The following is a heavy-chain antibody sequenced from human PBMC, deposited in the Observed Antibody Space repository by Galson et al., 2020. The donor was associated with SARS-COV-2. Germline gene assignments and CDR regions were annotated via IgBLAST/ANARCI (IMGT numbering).Heavy chain of an antibody. V-gene: IGHV1-24*01. CDR2: FDPEDGET. CDR3: ATAPGIAAAGRTNWFDP. Sequence: ASVKVPCKVSGYTLTELSMHWVRQAPGKGLEWMGGFDPEDGETIYAQKFQGRVTMTEDTSTDTAYMELSSLRSEDTAVYYCATAPGIAAAGRTNWFDPWGQGTLVTVSS. J-gene: IGHJ5*02. CDR1: GYTLTELS. D-gene: IGHD6-13*01.